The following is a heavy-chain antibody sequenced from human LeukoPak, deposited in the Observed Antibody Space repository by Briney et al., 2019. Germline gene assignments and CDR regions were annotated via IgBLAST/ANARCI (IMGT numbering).Heavy chain of an antibody. D-gene: IGHD6-6*01. J-gene: IGHJ6*03. CDR2: IIPIFGTA. Sequence: ASVKVSCKASGGTFSSYAISWVRQAPGQGLEWMGGIIPIFGTANYAQKFQGRVTITADESTSTAYMELSSLRSEDTAVYYCASTTLRYSSSSYYYYMDVWGKGTTVTVSS. CDR3: ASTTLRYSSSSYYYYMDV. CDR1: GGTFSSYA. V-gene: IGHV1-69*13.